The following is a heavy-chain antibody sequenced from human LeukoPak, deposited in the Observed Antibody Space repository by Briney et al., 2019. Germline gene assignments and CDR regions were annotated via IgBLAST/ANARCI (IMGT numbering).Heavy chain of an antibody. J-gene: IGHJ6*03. D-gene: IGHD3-10*01. CDR2: INHSGST. V-gene: IGHV4-34*01. CDR1: GGSFSGYY. CDR3: AREGYGSGSYPYYYYYYMDV. Sequence: SETLSLTCAVYGGSFSGYYWSWIRQPPGKGLEWIGEINHSGSTNYNPYLKSRVTISVDTSKNQFSLKLSSVTAADTAVYYCAREGYGSGSYPYYYYYYMDVWGKGTTVTVSS.